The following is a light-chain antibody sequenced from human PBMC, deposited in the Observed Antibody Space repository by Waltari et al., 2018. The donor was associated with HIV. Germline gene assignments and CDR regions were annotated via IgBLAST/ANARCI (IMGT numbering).Light chain of an antibody. V-gene: IGLV2-23*02. CDR2: EVN. J-gene: IGLJ2*01. CDR3: CSYAIGGTFV. CDR1: SSDVGSYNL. Sequence: QSALTQPASVSGSPGQSITMSCTGTSSDVGSYNLVSWYQQHPGKAPKLSIYEVNKRPPGITNRFSGFKSGNTASLTITGLQAEDEADYHCCSYAIGGTFVFGGGTKVTVL.